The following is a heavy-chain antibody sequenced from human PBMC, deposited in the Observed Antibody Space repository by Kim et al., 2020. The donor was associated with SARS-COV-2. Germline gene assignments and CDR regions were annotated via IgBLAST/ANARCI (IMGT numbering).Heavy chain of an antibody. J-gene: IGHJ4*02. CDR3: ARGVGATKGPAGWERKGYYFDY. CDR1: GGSFSGYY. Sequence: SETLSLTCAVYGGSFSGYYWSWIRQPPGKGLEWIGEINHSGSTNYNPSLKSRVTISVDTSKNQFSLKLSSVTAADTAVYYCARGVGATKGPAGWERKGYYFDYWGQGTLVTVSS. CDR2: INHSGST. V-gene: IGHV4-34*01. D-gene: IGHD1-26*01.